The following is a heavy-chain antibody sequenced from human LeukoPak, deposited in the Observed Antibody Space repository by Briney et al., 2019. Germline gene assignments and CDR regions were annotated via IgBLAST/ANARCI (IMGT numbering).Heavy chain of an antibody. V-gene: IGHV3-21*01. CDR1: GFTFSSYA. Sequence: GGSLRLSCAASGFTFSSYAMSWVRQAPGKGLEWVSSISSSNSYIYYADSVKGRFTISRDNAKNSLYLQMNSLRAEDTAVYYCARGARMTTVTPGYWGQGTLVTVSS. D-gene: IGHD4-17*01. CDR2: ISSSNSYI. J-gene: IGHJ4*02. CDR3: ARGARMTTVTPGY.